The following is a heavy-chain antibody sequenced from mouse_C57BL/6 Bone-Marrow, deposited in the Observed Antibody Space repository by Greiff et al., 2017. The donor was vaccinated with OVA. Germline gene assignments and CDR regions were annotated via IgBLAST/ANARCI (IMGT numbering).Heavy chain of an antibody. CDR3: ARLNDGYSLDY. V-gene: IGHV1-81*01. J-gene: IGHJ2*01. CDR2: IYPRSGNT. CDR1: GYTFTSYG. D-gene: IGHD2-3*01. Sequence: QVQLQQSGAELARPGASVKLSCKASGYTFTSYGISWVKQRTGQGLEWIGEIYPRSGNTYYNEKFKGKATLTADKSSSTAYMELRNLTSEDSAVYFCARLNDGYSLDYWGQGTTLTVSS.